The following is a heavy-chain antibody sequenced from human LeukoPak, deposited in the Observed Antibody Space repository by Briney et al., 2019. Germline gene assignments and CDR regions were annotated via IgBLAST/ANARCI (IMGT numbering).Heavy chain of an antibody. V-gene: IGHV3-21*01. D-gene: IGHD3-10*02. Sequence: GGSLRLSCAASGFTFSSYWMHWVRQAPGKGLEWVSGISGSDGHTYYADSVKGRFTISRDNAKNSLYLQMNSLRAEDTAVYYCAELGITMIGGVWGKGTTVTISS. CDR3: AELGITMIGGV. CDR2: ISGSDGHT. J-gene: IGHJ6*04. CDR1: GFTFSSYW.